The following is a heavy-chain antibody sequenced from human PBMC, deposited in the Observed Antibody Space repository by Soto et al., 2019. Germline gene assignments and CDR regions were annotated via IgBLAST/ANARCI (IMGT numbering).Heavy chain of an antibody. J-gene: IGHJ4*02. CDR1: SGSISSSNW. D-gene: IGHD2-15*01. Sequence: SETLSLTCAVSSGSISSSNWWSWVRQPPGKGLEWIGEIYHSGSTNYNPSLKSRVTISVDTSKNQFSLKLSSVTAADTAVYYCARGEFYCSGGSCSNFDYWGQGTLVTVSS. CDR3: ARGEFYCSGGSCSNFDY. CDR2: IYHSGST. V-gene: IGHV4-4*02.